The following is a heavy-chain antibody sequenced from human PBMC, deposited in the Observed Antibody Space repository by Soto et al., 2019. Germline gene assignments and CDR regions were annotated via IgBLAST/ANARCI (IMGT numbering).Heavy chain of an antibody. Sequence: EVQLLESGGGLAQPGGSLRLSCAASGFTFRNNVLSWVRQAPGKGLDWVSGITGSGRYTYYADSVKGRFTISRDNSKNMVFLQMNSLRAEDTALYYCARNGLDNSPSAIDSWGPGTLVTVSS. V-gene: IGHV3-23*01. D-gene: IGHD2-8*01. CDR2: ITGSGRYT. CDR1: GFTFRNNV. J-gene: IGHJ4*02. CDR3: ARNGLDNSPSAIDS.